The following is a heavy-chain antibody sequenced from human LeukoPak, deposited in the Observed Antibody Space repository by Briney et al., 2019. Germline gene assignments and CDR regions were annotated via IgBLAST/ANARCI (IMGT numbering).Heavy chain of an antibody. D-gene: IGHD3-10*01. CDR3: ARGRYGSGSYYNWFDP. V-gene: IGHV1-46*01. CDR1: GYTFTSYY. Sequence: ASVKVSCKASGYTFTSYYMHWVRQAPGQGLEWMGIINPSGGSTSYAQKFQGRVTMTRDTSISTAYMELRSLRSDDTAVYYCARGRYGSGSYYNWFDPWGQGTLVTVSS. CDR2: INPSGGST. J-gene: IGHJ5*02.